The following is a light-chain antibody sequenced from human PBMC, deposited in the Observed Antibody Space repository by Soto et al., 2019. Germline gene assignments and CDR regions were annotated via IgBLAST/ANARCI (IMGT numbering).Light chain of an antibody. V-gene: IGLV2-23*02. CDR2: EVS. CDR1: SSDVGSYNL. CDR3: CSYAGSSTPYV. J-gene: IGLJ1*01. Sequence: SALTQPASVSGSPGQSITISCTGNSSDVGSYNLVSWYQQHPGKAPKLMIYEVSKRPSGVSNRFSGSKSGNTASLTISGLQAEDEADYYCCSYAGSSTPYVFGTGTKVTVL.